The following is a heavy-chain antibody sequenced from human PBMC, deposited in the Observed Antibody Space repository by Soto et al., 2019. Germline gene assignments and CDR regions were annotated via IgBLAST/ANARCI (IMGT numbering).Heavy chain of an antibody. Sequence: QVQLVQSGAEVKKPGASVKVSCKASGYTFTSYGISWVRQAPGQGLEWMGWISAYNGNTNYAQKLQGRVTMTTDTATRAACVELRSLRSDDTAVYYCARHVAQGDGIAVASDYWGQGTLVTVSS. D-gene: IGHD6-19*01. CDR2: ISAYNGNT. V-gene: IGHV1-18*01. CDR1: GYTFTSYG. CDR3: ARHVAQGDGIAVASDY. J-gene: IGHJ4*02.